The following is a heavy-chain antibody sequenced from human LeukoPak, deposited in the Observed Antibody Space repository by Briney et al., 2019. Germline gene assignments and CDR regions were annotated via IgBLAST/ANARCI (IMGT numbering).Heavy chain of an antibody. CDR2: IYYSGST. CDR3: AREVVAAAGTVDY. V-gene: IGHV4-38-2*02. CDR1: GYSISSGYY. D-gene: IGHD6-13*01. J-gene: IGHJ4*02. Sequence: SETLSLTCTVSGYSISSGYYWAWIRQPPGKGVEWIGRIYYSGSTDYNPSLKSRVTISVDKSKNQFSLKLSSVTAADTAVYYCAREVVAAAGTVDYWGQGTLVTVSS.